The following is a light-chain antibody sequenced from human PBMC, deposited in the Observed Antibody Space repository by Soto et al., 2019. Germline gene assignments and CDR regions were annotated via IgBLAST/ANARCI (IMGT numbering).Light chain of an antibody. CDR1: QTILTY. J-gene: IGKJ1*01. CDR3: QRSFSTTWT. CDR2: AAS. V-gene: IGKV1-39*01. Sequence: DIQMTQSPSSLSASVGDRVTITCRASQTILTYLNWYQQKPGKAPKLLIYAASSLQSGVPSGFSGGGSATDFTLTISSLQPEDFATYYCQRSFSTTWTFGHGTKVEIK.